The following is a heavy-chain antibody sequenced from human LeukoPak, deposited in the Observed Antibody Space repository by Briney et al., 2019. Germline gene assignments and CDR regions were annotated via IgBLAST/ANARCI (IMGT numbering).Heavy chain of an antibody. CDR1: GYTFTSYG. V-gene: IGHV1-18*01. J-gene: IGHJ5*02. Sequence: ASVKVSCKASGYTFTSYGISWVRQAPGQGLEWMGWISAYNGNTNYAQKLQGRVTMTTDTSTSTAYMELRSLRSDDTAVYYCARVSNYYDFWSGYYRVKDWFDPWGQGTLVTASS. CDR2: ISAYNGNT. D-gene: IGHD3-3*01. CDR3: ARVSNYYDFWSGYYRVKDWFDP.